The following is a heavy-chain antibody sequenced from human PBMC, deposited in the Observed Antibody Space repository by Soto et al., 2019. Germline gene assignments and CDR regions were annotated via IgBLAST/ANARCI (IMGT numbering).Heavy chain of an antibody. CDR3: ARVNYDFWSGSFDY. D-gene: IGHD3-3*01. CDR2: IIPILGIA. Sequence: QVQLVQSGAEVKKPGSSVKVSCKASGGTFSSYTISWVRQAPGQGLEWMGRIIPILGIANYAQKFQGRVMITADKSTSTAYMELSSLRSEDTAVYYCARVNYDFWSGSFDYWGQGPLVTVSS. J-gene: IGHJ4*02. V-gene: IGHV1-69*02. CDR1: GGTFSSYT.